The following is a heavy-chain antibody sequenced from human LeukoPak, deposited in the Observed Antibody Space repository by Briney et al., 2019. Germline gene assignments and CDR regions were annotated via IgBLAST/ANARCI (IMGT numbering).Heavy chain of an antibody. CDR2: IYYSGST. CDR1: GGSISSSSYY. Sequence: SETLSLTCTVSGGSISSSSYYWGWIRQPPGKGLEWIGSIYYSGSTYYNPSLKSRVTISVDTSKTQFSLKLSSVTAADTAVYYCASQYYDILTGYLNWFDPWGQGTLVTVSS. CDR3: ASQYYDILTGYLNWFDP. V-gene: IGHV4-39*01. J-gene: IGHJ5*02. D-gene: IGHD3-9*01.